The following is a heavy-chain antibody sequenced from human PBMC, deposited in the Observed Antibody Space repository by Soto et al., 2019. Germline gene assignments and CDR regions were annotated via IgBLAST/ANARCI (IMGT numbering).Heavy chain of an antibody. CDR1: GFTFSSYS. J-gene: IGHJ3*02. Sequence: PGGSLRLSCAASGFTFSSYSMNWVRQTPGKGLEWVSSISSSSSYIYYADSVKGRFTISRDNAKNSLYLQMNSLRAEDTAVYYCASMFDSSSWYADDAFDIWGQGTMVTVSS. V-gene: IGHV3-21*01. CDR3: ASMFDSSSWYADDAFDI. CDR2: ISSSSSYI. D-gene: IGHD6-13*01.